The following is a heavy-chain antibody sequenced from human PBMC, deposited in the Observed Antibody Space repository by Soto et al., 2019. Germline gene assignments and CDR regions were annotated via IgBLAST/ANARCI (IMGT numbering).Heavy chain of an antibody. V-gene: IGHV3-23*01. CDR1: GFTFSSYA. J-gene: IGHJ6*02. CDR3: AKEPGYSYGSTYYYYGMDV. D-gene: IGHD5-18*01. CDR2: ISGSGGST. Sequence: GGSRRLSCAASGFTFSSYAMSWVRQAPGKGLEWVSAISGSGGSTYYADSVKGRFTISRDNSKNTLYLQMNSLRAEDTAVYYCAKEPGYSYGSTYYYYGMDVWGQGTTVTVSS.